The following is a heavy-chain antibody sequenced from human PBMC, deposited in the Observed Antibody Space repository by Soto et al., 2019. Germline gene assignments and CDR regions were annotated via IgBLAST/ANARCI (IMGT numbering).Heavy chain of an antibody. CDR1: GFILSSYE. V-gene: IGHV3-48*03. J-gene: IGHJ6*02. Sequence: SLRLSCAASGFILSSYEMNWVRQAPGKGLEWVSYIDASGSGIYYADSVEGRFTIFRDNAKNSLYLQMNSLRAEDTALYYCARDPRGYNNGYYGMDVWGQGTTVTVSS. D-gene: IGHD5-18*01. CDR2: IDASGSGI. CDR3: ARDPRGYNNGYYGMDV.